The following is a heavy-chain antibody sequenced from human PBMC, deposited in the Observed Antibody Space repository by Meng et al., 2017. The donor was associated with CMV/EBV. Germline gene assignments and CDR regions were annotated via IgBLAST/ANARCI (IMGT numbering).Heavy chain of an antibody. V-gene: IGHV4-4*07. CDR3: ARERGDDSGYNFNS. CDR1: GGFFSGFF. J-gene: IGHJ4*02. CDR2: IYSTGGT. Sequence: QVQLQESGPGLVKPSETLSLTCSVSGGFFSGFFWTWIRQPAGKGLEWIGRIYSTGGTNYNPSFESRVTISLDGSNNQFSLKSNSVTAADTAIYYCARERGDDSGYNFNSWGQGTLVTVSS. D-gene: IGHD3-22*01.